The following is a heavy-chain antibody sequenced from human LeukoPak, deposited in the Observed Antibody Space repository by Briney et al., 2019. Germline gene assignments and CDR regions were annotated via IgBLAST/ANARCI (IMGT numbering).Heavy chain of an antibody. CDR3: ARDSPVRGVPDAFDI. J-gene: IGHJ3*02. D-gene: IGHD3-10*01. V-gene: IGHV3-33*01. CDR2: IWYDGSNK. CDR1: GFTFSSYG. Sequence: GGSLRLSCAASGFTFSSYGMHWVRQAPGKGLEWVAVIWYDGSNKYYADSVKGRFTISRDNSKNTLYLQMNSLRAEDTAVYYCARDSPVRGVPDAFDIWGQGTMVTVSS.